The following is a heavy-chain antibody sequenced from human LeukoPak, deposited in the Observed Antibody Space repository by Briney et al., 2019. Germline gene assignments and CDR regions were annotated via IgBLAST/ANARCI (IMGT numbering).Heavy chain of an antibody. J-gene: IGHJ5*02. V-gene: IGHV5-51*01. CDR3: ARRSFTANFRWFDP. CDR2: IYPGDSDT. D-gene: IGHD3-10*01. Sequence: KPGESLKITCKGSGYIFTSYWIGWVRQLPGKGLEWMGIIYPGDSDTRYSPSFQGQVTISADKSISTAYLQWSSLKASDTAMYYCARRSFTANFRWFDPWGQGTLVTVSS. CDR1: GYIFTSYW.